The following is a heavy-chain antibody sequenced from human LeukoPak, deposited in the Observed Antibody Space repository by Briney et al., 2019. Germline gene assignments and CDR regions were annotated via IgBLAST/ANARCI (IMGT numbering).Heavy chain of an antibody. CDR3: AKSPGWPMIVVGFDI. CDR2: ISYDGSNK. Sequence: GRSLRLSCAASGFTFSSYAMHWVRQAPGKGLEWVAVISYDGSNKYYADSGKGRFTISRDNSKNTLYLQMNSLRAEDTAVYYCAKSPGWPMIVVGFDIWGQGTMVTVSS. J-gene: IGHJ3*02. D-gene: IGHD3-22*01. CDR1: GFTFSSYA. V-gene: IGHV3-30-3*02.